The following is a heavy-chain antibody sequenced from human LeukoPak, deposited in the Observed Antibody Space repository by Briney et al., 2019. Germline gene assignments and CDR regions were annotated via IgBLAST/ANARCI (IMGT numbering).Heavy chain of an antibody. CDR3: AKRIGYSGYYFDY. J-gene: IGHJ4*02. CDR1: GFTFSSYG. CDR2: ISYDGSNK. Sequence: GGSLRLSCAASGFTFSSYGMHWVRQAPGKGLEWVAVISYDGSNKYYADSVKGRFTISRDNSKNTLYLQMNSLRAEDTAVYYCAKRIGYSGYYFDYWGQGTLVTVSS. V-gene: IGHV3-30*18. D-gene: IGHD5-12*01.